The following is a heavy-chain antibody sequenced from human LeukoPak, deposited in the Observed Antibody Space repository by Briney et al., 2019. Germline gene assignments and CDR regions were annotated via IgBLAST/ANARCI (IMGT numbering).Heavy chain of an antibody. CDR2: IYYSGTT. J-gene: IGHJ6*02. D-gene: IGHD6-25*01. Sequence: KSSETLSLTCTVSGGSISSSSYYWAWIRQPPGKGLQWIGSIYYSGTTYYNPSLKSRVTISVDTSKNQFSLKLTSVTAADTAVYYCARDQAAGGYYYYRGLDVWGQGTTVTVSS. CDR1: GGSISSSSYY. CDR3: ARDQAAGGYYYYRGLDV. V-gene: IGHV4-39*07.